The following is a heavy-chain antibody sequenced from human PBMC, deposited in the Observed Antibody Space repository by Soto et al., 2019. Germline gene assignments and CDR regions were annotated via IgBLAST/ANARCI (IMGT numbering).Heavy chain of an antibody. CDR2: INPNSGGT. J-gene: IGHJ5*02. D-gene: IGHD3-3*01. CDR1: GYTFTGYY. V-gene: IGHV1-2*04. Sequence: ASVTVSCKASGYTFTGYYMHWVRQAPGQGLEWMGWINPNSGGTNYAQKFQGWVTMTRDTSISTAYMELSRLRSDDTAVYYCAREGRDYDFCSGYHKLNCFDPWGQGTLVTVSS. CDR3: AREGRDYDFCSGYHKLNCFDP.